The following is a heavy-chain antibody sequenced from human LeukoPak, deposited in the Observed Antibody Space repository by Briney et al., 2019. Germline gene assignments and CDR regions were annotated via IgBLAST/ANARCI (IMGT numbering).Heavy chain of an antibody. V-gene: IGHV3-74*01. J-gene: IGHJ4*02. CDR1: GFTFSNTW. Sequence: GGSLRLSCGGSGFTFSNTWMHWVRQAPGEGLVWVSRIDSDGSTINYADSVKGRFTISRDNARNTLYLQMNSLRVEDTALYFCATAGNYRFDYWGQGTLVTVSS. CDR3: ATAGNYRFDY. D-gene: IGHD1-7*01. CDR2: IDSDGSTI.